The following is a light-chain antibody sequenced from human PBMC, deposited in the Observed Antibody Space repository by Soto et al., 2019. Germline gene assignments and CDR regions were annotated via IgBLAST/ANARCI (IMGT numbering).Light chain of an antibody. J-gene: IGLJ2*01. Sequence: QSVLTQPPSASGTPGQRVTISCSGSSSKIGSNTVNWYQQLPGTAPKLLIYSNNKRPSGVPDLISGSKSGTSASLAISGLQSEDEVDYYCAAWDDSLNGVVFGGGTKVTVL. V-gene: IGLV1-44*01. CDR2: SNN. CDR1: SSKIGSNT. CDR3: AAWDDSLNGVV.